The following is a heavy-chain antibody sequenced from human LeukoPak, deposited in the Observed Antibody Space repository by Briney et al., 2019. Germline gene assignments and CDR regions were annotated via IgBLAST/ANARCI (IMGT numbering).Heavy chain of an antibody. CDR3: ARMTTVVRIDY. J-gene: IGHJ4*02. Sequence: GGSPRLSCAASGFTVSSNYMSWVRQAPGKGLEWVSVIYSGGSTYYADSVKGRFTISRDNSKNTLYLQMNSLRAEDTAVYYCARMTTVVRIDYWGQGTLVTVSS. CDR2: IYSGGST. D-gene: IGHD4-23*01. CDR1: GFTVSSNY. V-gene: IGHV3-53*01.